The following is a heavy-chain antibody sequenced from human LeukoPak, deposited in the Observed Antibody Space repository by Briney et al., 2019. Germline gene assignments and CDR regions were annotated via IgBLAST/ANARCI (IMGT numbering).Heavy chain of an antibody. Sequence: GGSLRLSCAASGFTFSSYEMSWVRQAPGKGLEWASEISGSGSTIFYADSVKGRFTISRDNANNSMYLQMNSLRVENTAVYYCASSPRGVYWGQGTLVTVSS. V-gene: IGHV3-48*03. CDR2: ISGSGSTI. CDR1: GFTFSSYE. D-gene: IGHD3-10*01. CDR3: ASSPRGVY. J-gene: IGHJ4*02.